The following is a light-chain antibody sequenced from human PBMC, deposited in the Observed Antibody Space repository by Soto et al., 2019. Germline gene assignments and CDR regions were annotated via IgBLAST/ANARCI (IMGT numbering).Light chain of an antibody. CDR2: GAS. V-gene: IGKV3-20*01. Sequence: ESVLTQSPGTLSLSPGERATLSCRASQSVSSSYLAWYQQKPGQAPSLLIYGASSRATGIPDRSSGSGSGTDFTLTTSRLELEDFAVYYCQQYGSSPYTFGQGTKLEIK. CDR3: QQYGSSPYT. CDR1: QSVSSSY. J-gene: IGKJ2*01.